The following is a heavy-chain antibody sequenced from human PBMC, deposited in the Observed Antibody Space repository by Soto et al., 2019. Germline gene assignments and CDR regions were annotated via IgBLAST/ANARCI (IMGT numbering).Heavy chain of an antibody. CDR2: VSRDGSGT. D-gene: IGHD2-15*01. CDR3: ATYNWVATSDY. J-gene: IGHJ4*02. CDR1: GFTFSSFW. Sequence: EVQLVESGGGLVQPGGSLRLSCAATGFTFSSFWMYWVRQAPGKGLAWVAGVSRDGSGTRYAGSVKGRFTISRDNAKNTLFLQMNSLRAEDTAVYYCATYNWVATSDYWGQGTLVTVSS. V-gene: IGHV3-74*01.